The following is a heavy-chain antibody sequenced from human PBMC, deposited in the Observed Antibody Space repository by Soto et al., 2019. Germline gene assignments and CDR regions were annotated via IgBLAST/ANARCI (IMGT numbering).Heavy chain of an antibody. D-gene: IGHD2-2*01. CDR2: ISAYNGNT. V-gene: IGHV1-18*01. J-gene: IGHJ4*02. CDR3: ATAPLPVVPAAPDY. Sequence: ASVKVSCKASGYTFTSYGISWVRQAPGQGLEWMGGISAYNGNTNYAQKLQGRVTMTKDTSTDTAYMELSSLRSEDTAVYYCATAPLPVVPAAPDYWGQGTLVTVSS. CDR1: GYTFTSYG.